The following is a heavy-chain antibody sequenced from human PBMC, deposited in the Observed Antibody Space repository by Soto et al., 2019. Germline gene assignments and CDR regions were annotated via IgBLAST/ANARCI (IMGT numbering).Heavy chain of an antibody. J-gene: IGHJ3*02. CDR1: GYSFTSYW. CDR2: IYPGDSDT. V-gene: IGHV5-51*01. CDR3: ARSPGDAVYGGWSGAFVI. D-gene: IGHD3-3*01. Sequence: GESLKISCKGSGYSFTSYWIGWVRQMPGKGLEWMGIIYPGDSDTRYSPSFQGQVTISADKSISTAYLQWSSLKASDTAMYYCARSPGDAVYGGWSGAFVICCQGTMVSV.